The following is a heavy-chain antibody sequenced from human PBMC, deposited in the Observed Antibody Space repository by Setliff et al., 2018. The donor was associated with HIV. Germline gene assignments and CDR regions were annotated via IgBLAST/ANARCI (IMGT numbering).Heavy chain of an antibody. CDR3: APRHHKYGFP. Sequence: PSETLSLTCSVSGGSISSHYWSWIRQPPGKGLEWIGLIYYNGGTNYNSSLESRVTISVDRSKNQFSLKLTSVTAADTAVYYCAPRHHKYGFPWGQGTLVTVSS. J-gene: IGHJ5*02. CDR1: GGSISSHY. CDR2: IYYNGGT. D-gene: IGHD3-10*01. V-gene: IGHV4-59*11.